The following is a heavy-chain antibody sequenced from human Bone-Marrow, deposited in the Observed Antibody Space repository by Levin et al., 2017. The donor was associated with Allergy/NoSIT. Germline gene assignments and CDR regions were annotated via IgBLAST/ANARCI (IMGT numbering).Heavy chain of an antibody. Sequence: PSETLSLTCAASGFTFSNYNMNWVRQAPGKGLEWVSDISSSGSTIYYADSVKGRFTISRDNAKNSLYLQMNSLRAEDTAVYYCASSRAPYYYYYGMDVWGQGTTVTVSS. CDR2: ISSSGSTI. CDR1: GFTFSNYN. V-gene: IGHV3-48*01. J-gene: IGHJ6*02. CDR3: ASSRAPYYYYYGMDV.